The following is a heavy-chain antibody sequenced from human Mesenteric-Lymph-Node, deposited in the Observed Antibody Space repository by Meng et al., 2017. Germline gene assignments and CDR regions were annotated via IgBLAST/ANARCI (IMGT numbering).Heavy chain of an antibody. CDR3: AMRLDSGYYYYGMNV. V-gene: IGHV3-23*01. CDR2: ISGSGGST. J-gene: IGHJ6*02. Sequence: GESLKISCAASGFTFTSYAMSWVRQAPGKGLEWVSAISGSGGSTYYADSVKGRFTISRDNSKNTLYLKMNSLRAEDTALYYCAMRLDSGYYYYGMNVWGQGPS. CDR1: GFTFTSYA. D-gene: IGHD1-1*01.